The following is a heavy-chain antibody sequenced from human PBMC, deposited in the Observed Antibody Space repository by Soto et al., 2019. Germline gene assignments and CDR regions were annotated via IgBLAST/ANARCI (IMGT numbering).Heavy chain of an antibody. Sequence: SVKVSCKASGGTFSSYAISWVRQAPGQGLEWMGGIIPILGTANYAQKFQGRVTITADESTSTAYMELSSLRSEDTAVYYCARGPHYYDSSGYYYNYWGQGTLVTVSS. CDR1: GGTFSSYA. D-gene: IGHD3-22*01. CDR2: IIPILGTA. V-gene: IGHV1-69*13. CDR3: ARGPHYYDSSGYYYNY. J-gene: IGHJ4*02.